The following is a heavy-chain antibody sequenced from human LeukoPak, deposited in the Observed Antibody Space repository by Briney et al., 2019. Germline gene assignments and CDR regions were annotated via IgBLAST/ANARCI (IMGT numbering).Heavy chain of an antibody. J-gene: IGHJ5*02. Sequence: PSEALSLTCAVYGGSFSGYYWSWIRQPPGKGLEWIGEINHSGGTNYNPSLKSRVTISVDTSKNQFSLKLSSVTAADTAVYYCAREGSYGSGSYYNLWFDPWGQGTLVTVSS. V-gene: IGHV4-34*01. CDR1: GGSFSGYY. D-gene: IGHD3-10*01. CDR2: INHSGGT. CDR3: AREGSYGSGSYYNLWFDP.